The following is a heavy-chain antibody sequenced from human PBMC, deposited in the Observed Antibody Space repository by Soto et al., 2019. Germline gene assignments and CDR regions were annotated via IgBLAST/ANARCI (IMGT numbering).Heavy chain of an antibody. CDR2: MNPNSGNT. D-gene: IGHD4-17*01. CDR3: ARTLYGDNVDY. Sequence: QVQLVQSGAAVKKPGASVQVSCKASGYTFTSYDINWVRQATGQGLEWMGWMNPNSGNTGYAQKFQGRVTMTRNTSISTDDMEPSSLRSEDTAVDYCARTLYGDNVDYWGQGTLVTVSS. J-gene: IGHJ4*02. CDR1: GYTFTSYD. V-gene: IGHV1-8*01.